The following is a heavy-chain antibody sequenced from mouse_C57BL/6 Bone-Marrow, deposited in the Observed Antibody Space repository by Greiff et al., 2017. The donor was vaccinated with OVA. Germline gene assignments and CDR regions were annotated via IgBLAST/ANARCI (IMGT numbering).Heavy chain of an antibody. CDR1: GFTFSSYA. Sequence: EVQRVESGGGLVKPGGSLKLSCAASGFTFSSYAMSWVRQTPEKRLEWVATISDGGSYTYYPDNVKGRFTISRDNAKNNLYLQMSHLKSEDTAMYYCARVGGTLFAYWGQGTLVTVSA. CDR2: ISDGGSYT. J-gene: IGHJ3*01. CDR3: ARVGGTLFAY. D-gene: IGHD1-1*02. V-gene: IGHV5-4*01.